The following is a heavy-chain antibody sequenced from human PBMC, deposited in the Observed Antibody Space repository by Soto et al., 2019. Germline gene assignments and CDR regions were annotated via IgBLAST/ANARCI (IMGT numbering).Heavy chain of an antibody. CDR2: IIPIFGTA. J-gene: IGHJ5*02. CDR1: GGTFSSYA. Sequence: SVKVSCKASGGTFSSYAISWVRQAPGQGLEWMGGIIPIFGTANYAQKFQGSVTITADESTSTAYMELSSLRSEDTAVYYCARERPGIAAAGGYNWFDPWGQGTLVTVSS. CDR3: ARERPGIAAAGGYNWFDP. D-gene: IGHD6-13*01. V-gene: IGHV1-69*13.